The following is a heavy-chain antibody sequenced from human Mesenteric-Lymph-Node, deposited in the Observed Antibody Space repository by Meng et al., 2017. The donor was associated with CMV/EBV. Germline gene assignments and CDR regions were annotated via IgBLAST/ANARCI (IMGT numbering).Heavy chain of an antibody. CDR3: AREEGVVVVRGDY. D-gene: IGHD3-22*01. V-gene: IGHV1-2*02. J-gene: IGHJ4*02. Sequence: ASVHVSCKASGYTFTGYYMHWVRQAPGQGLAWMGWINPNSGVTNYAQKFQGRVTMTRDTSISTAYIELSRLRSDDTAVYYCAREEGVVVVRGDYWGQGTLVTVSS. CDR1: GYTFTGYY. CDR2: INPNSGVT.